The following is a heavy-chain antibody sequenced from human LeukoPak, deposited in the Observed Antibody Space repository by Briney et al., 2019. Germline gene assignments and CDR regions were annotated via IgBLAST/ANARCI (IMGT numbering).Heavy chain of an antibody. CDR3: AKPRAMTTGVGRYFDL. Sequence: GGSLRLSCAASGFTFSSYAMSWVRQAPGKGLQWVSAISGSGGSTYYADSVKGRFTISRDNSKNTLYLQMNSLRAEDTATYYCAKPRAMTTGVGRYFDLWGRGTLVTVSS. CDR2: ISGSGGST. J-gene: IGHJ2*01. V-gene: IGHV3-23*01. D-gene: IGHD1-1*01. CDR1: GFTFSSYA.